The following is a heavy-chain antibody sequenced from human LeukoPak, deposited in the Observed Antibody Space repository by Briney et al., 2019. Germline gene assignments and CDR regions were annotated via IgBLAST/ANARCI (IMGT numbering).Heavy chain of an antibody. D-gene: IGHD5-12*01. Sequence: GGSLRLSCAASGFTFSNYAMNWVRQAPGKGLEWVSAIYGRSTSTYYADSVKGRFTISRDNSKNTLYLQMNSLRAEDTAVYYCARLSGYDSQSPGWAFGGGRFGMDVWGQGTTVTVSS. CDR2: IYGRSTST. J-gene: IGHJ6*02. CDR3: ARLSGYDSQSPGWAFGGGRFGMDV. V-gene: IGHV3-23*01. CDR1: GFTFSNYA.